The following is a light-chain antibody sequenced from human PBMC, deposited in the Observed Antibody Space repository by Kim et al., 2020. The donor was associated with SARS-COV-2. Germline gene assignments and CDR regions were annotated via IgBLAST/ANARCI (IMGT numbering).Light chain of an antibody. Sequence: KTGRVSWGGNSIGRNGGPVCQETAGPAPALVIYYDSDRPSGIPERFSGSNSGNTAALTISRVEAGDEADYYCQVWDSSSDHRVVFGGGTQLTVL. CDR3: QVWDSSSDHRVV. CDR1: SIGRNG. J-gene: IGLJ2*01. V-gene: IGLV3-21*04. CDR2: YDS.